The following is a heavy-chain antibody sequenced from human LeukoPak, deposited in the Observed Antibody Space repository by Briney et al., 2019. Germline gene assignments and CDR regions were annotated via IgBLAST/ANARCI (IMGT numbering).Heavy chain of an antibody. CDR3: AKDQAIAAAGPADY. V-gene: IGHV3-30-3*01. Sequence: GGSLRLSCAASGFTFSSYAMHWVRQAPGKGLEWVAVISYDGSNKYYADSVKGRFTISRDNSKNTLYLQMNSLRAEDTAVYYCAKDQAIAAAGPADYWGQGTLVTVSS. D-gene: IGHD6-13*01. CDR1: GFTFSSYA. J-gene: IGHJ4*02. CDR2: ISYDGSNK.